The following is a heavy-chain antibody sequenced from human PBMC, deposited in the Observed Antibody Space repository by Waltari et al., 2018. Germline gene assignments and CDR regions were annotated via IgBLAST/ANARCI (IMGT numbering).Heavy chain of an antibody. CDR2: IWYDGSNK. J-gene: IGHJ4*02. Sequence: QVQLVESGGGVVQPGRSLRLSCAASGFTFSSYGMPWVRQAPGKGLEWVAFIWYDGSNKYYADSVKGRFTISRDNSKNTLYLQMNSLRAEDTAMYYCAKGRRGYYDSSGYYSFDYWGQGTLVTVSS. CDR3: AKGRRGYYDSSGYYSFDY. D-gene: IGHD3-22*01. V-gene: IGHV3-30*02. CDR1: GFTFSSYG.